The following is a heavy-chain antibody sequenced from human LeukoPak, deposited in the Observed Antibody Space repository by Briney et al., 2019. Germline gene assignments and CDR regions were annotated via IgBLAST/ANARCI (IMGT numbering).Heavy chain of an antibody. CDR2: INHSGST. J-gene: IGHJ2*01. V-gene: IGHV4-34*01. CDR1: GGSFSGYY. Sequence: SETLSLTCAVYGGSFSGYYWSWIRQPPGKGLEWIGEINHSGSTNYNPSLKSRVTTSVDTSKNQFSLKLSSVTAADTAVYYCARGPPYSSSSVYFDLWGRGTLVTVSS. CDR3: ARGPPYSSSSVYFDL. D-gene: IGHD6-6*01.